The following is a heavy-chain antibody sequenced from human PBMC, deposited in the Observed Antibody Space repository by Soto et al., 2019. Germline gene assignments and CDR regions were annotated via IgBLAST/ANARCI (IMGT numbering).Heavy chain of an antibody. CDR2: ISAYNGNT. CDR3: ARVEYYDSSGYPIFDY. V-gene: IGHV1-18*01. J-gene: IGHJ4*02. CDR1: GYTFTSYG. Sequence: SVKVSCKASGYTFTSYGISWVRQAPGQGLEWMGWISAYNGNTNYAQKLQGRVTMTTDTSTSTAYMELRSLRSDDTAVYYCARVEYYDSSGYPIFDYWGQGTLVTVSS. D-gene: IGHD3-22*01.